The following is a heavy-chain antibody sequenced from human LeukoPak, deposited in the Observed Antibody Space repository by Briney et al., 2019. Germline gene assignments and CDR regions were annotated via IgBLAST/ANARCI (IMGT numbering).Heavy chain of an antibody. V-gene: IGHV3-64D*06. J-gene: IGHJ4*02. CDR3: VKDVGTDCSRTRYNEGYFDY. CDR2: ISSNGGST. D-gene: IGHD2-2*01. CDR1: GFTFSSYA. Sequence: GGSLRLSCSASGFTFSSYAMHWVRQAPGQGLECVSSISSNGGSTYYADSVKGRFSISRDKSKNTLYLQMSSLRAEDTAVYYCVKDVGTDCSRTRYNEGYFDYWGQGPLVTVPS.